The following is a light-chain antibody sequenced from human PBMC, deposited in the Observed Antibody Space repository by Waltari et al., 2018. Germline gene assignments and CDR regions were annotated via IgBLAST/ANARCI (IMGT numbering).Light chain of an antibody. CDR1: NIGTYT. J-gene: IGLJ2*01. V-gene: IGLV3-21*04. CDR3: QVWDNSRDHVL. Sequence: SYVVTQPPSVSVAPGKTARITCGGNNIGTYTVHWYQQKPGQAPALVIYYDNDRPSGIPGRVAGSNSGNTATLTSTRVGAGDEADYFWQVWDNSRDHVLFGGGTKLTVL. CDR2: YDN.